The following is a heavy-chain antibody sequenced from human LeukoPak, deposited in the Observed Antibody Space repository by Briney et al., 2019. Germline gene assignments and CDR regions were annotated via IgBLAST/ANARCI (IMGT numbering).Heavy chain of an antibody. CDR1: GFTFSSYW. V-gene: IGHV3-7*01. CDR2: IKQDGSEK. CDR3: ARVGRVYCSSTSCSYYYYYYMDV. D-gene: IGHD2-2*01. Sequence: PGGSLRLSCAASGFTFSSYWMSWVRQAPGKGLEWVANIKQDGSEKYYVDSVKGRFTISRDNAKNSLYLQMNSLRAEDTAVYYCARVGRVYCSSTSCSYYYYYYMDVWGKGTTVTISS. J-gene: IGHJ6*03.